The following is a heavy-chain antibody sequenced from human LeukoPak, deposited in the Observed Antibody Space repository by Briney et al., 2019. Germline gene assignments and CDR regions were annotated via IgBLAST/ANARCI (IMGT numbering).Heavy chain of an antibody. J-gene: IGHJ5*02. CDR1: GGPISNYY. D-gene: IGHD5-18*01. CDR3: ARDGGYSLYNWFDP. Sequence: PSETLSLTCTVSGGPISNYYWSWIRQPPGKGLQWIGYIYYSGSTNYNPSLKSRVTISVDTSKNQFSLRLSSVTAADTAVYYCARDGGYSLYNWFDPWGQGTLVTVSS. V-gene: IGHV4-59*01. CDR2: IYYSGST.